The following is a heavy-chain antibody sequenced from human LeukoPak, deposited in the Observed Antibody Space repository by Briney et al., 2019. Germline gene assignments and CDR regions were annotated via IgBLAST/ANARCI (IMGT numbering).Heavy chain of an antibody. D-gene: IGHD5-12*01. CDR2: INPNSGGT. J-gene: IGHJ3*02. CDR1: GYTLTVYY. Sequence: ASLKVSCRASGYTLTVYYMYWVRQASGQGLEWMGWINPNSGGTNYAQKFQGRVTMTWDTSISTAYMELSRLRSDDTAMYYCARSGKYSGYDWGAFDIWGQGTMVTVSS. V-gene: IGHV1-2*02. CDR3: ARSGKYSGYDWGAFDI.